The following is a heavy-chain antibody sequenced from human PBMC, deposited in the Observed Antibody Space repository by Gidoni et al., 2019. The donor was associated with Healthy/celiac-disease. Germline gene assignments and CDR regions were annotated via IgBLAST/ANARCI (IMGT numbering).Heavy chain of an antibody. Sequence: QVQLVQSGAEVKKPGASVKVSCKASGYTFTSYDINWLRQATGQGLEWMGWMNPNSGNTGYAQKFQGRVTMTRNTSISTAYMELSSLRSEDTAVYYCARGDPEYQLLVGYYYYYGMDVWGQGTTVTVSS. V-gene: IGHV1-8*01. CDR2: MNPNSGNT. J-gene: IGHJ6*02. CDR3: ARGDPEYQLLVGYYYYYGMDV. CDR1: GYTFTSYD. D-gene: IGHD2-2*01.